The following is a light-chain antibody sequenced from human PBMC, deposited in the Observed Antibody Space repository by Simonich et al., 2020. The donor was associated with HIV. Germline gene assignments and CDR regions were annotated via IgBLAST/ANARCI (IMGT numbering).Light chain of an antibody. CDR2: WAS. V-gene: IGKV4-1*01. J-gene: IGKJ1*01. CDR1: QSVLYRSNTKNY. CDR3: QQYYSIPWT. Sequence: DIVMTQSPDSLALSLGERDTINCQSSQSVLYRSNTKNYFAWYQQKPGQHPNLLIYWASTRESGVPDRFSGSGSGTDFTLTISSLQAEDVAVYYCQQYYSIPWTFGQGTKVEIK.